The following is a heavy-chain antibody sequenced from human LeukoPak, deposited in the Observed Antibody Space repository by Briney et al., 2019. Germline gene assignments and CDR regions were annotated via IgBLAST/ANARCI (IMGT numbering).Heavy chain of an antibody. CDR2: TRNKANGYTT. V-gene: IGHV3-72*01. CDR3: ARSSGGSSRKIDY. J-gene: IGHJ4*02. D-gene: IGHD1-26*01. CDR1: GFTFSDHY. Sequence: GGSLRLSCAASGFTFSDHYMDWVRQAPGKGLEWVGRTRNKANGYTTECAASVEGRFTISRDDSKNSLYLQMNSLKTEDTAVYYCARSSGGSSRKIDYWGQGTLVTVSS.